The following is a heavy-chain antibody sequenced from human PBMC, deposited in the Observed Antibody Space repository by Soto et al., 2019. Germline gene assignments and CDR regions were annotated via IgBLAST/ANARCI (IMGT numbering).Heavy chain of an antibody. CDR1: GFTFSSYA. J-gene: IGHJ4*02. V-gene: IGHV3-30*14. CDR3: ARAVVVAASYPFDY. CDR2: ISYDGSNK. D-gene: IGHD2-15*01. Sequence: QVQLVESGGGVVQPGRSLRLSCAASGFTFSSYAMHWVRQAPGKGLEWVAVISYDGSNKYYADSVKGRFTISRDNSKNTLDLQMNSLIAEDTAVYYCARAVVVAASYPFDYWCQGTLVTVSS.